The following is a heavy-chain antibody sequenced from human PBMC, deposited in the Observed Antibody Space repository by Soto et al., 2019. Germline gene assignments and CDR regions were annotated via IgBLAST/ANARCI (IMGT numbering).Heavy chain of an antibody. Sequence: VASVKVSCKVSGYTLTELSMHWVRQAPGKGLEWMGGFDSENGETIYAQKFQGRVTMTEDTFTDTAYMELSSLRSDDTAVYYCARDRIELRFLEWLLFYPWGQGTLVTVSS. CDR1: GYTLTELS. CDR3: ARDRIELRFLEWLLFYP. V-gene: IGHV1-24*01. CDR2: FDSENGET. J-gene: IGHJ5*02. D-gene: IGHD3-3*01.